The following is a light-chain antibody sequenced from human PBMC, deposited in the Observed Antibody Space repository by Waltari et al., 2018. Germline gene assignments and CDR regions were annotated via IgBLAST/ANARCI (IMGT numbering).Light chain of an antibody. CDR2: KAS. V-gene: IGKV1-5*03. Sequence: DIQMTKSPSTLSASVGDRVTITCRASQSISSLLAWYQQKPGKAPKLLIYKASSLESGVPSRFSGSGSGTEFTLTISSLQPDDFATYYCQQYNSYSRGWTFGQGTKVEIK. CDR1: QSISSL. J-gene: IGKJ1*01. CDR3: QQYNSYSRGWT.